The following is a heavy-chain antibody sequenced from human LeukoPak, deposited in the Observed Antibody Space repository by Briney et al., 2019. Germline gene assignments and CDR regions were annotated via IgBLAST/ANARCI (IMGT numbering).Heavy chain of an antibody. V-gene: IGHV3-7*03. Sequence: GGSLRLSRAASGFTFSRHWMYWVRQAPGKGLEWVANIKQDGSAKPYVDSVKGRFTISRDNAKNSLFLQMNSLRAEDTAVYYCARDNGWSADFWGQGTLVTVSS. D-gene: IGHD2-15*01. CDR3: ARDNGWSADF. CDR1: GFTFSRHW. CDR2: IKQDGSAK. J-gene: IGHJ4*02.